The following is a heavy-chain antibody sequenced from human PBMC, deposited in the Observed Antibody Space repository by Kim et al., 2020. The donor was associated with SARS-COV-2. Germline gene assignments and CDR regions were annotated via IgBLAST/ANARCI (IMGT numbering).Heavy chain of an antibody. Sequence: ASVKVSCKASGYTFTGYYMHWVRQAPGQGLEWMGWINPNSGGTNYAQKFQGRVTMTRDTSTSTAYMELSRLRSDDMAVYYCARLGGYYGGYYYYGMDVWGQGTTVTVSS. D-gene: IGHD1-26*01. CDR2: INPNSGGT. J-gene: IGHJ6*02. CDR1: GYTFTGYY. CDR3: ARLGGYYGGYYYYGMDV. V-gene: IGHV1-2*02.